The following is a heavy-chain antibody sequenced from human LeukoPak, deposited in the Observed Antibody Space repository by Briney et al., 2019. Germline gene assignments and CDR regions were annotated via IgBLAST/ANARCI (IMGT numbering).Heavy chain of an antibody. Sequence: GASVKVTCKASGYTFTSYYMHWVRQAPGQGLEWMGIINPSGGSTSYAQKFQGRVTMTRDMSTSTVYMELSSLRSEDTAVYYCARDSSFKVRYFDYWGQGTLVTVSS. J-gene: IGHJ4*02. V-gene: IGHV1-46*01. D-gene: IGHD3-10*01. CDR2: INPSGGST. CDR3: ARDSSFKVRYFDY. CDR1: GYTFTSYY.